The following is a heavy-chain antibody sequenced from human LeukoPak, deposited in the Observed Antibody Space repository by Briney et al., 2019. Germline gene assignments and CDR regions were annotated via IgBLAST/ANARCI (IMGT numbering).Heavy chain of an antibody. CDR3: AREQTYYYDSSGYSYVY. D-gene: IGHD3-22*01. CDR1: GYTFTGYY. J-gene: IGHJ4*02. CDR2: INPNSGGT. V-gene: IGHV1-2*06. Sequence: ASVKVSCKASGYTFTGYYMHWVRQAPGQGLEWMGRINPNSGGTNYAQKFQARVTMTRDTSISTAYMELSRLRSDDTAVYYCAREQTYYYDSSGYSYVYWGQGTLVTVSS.